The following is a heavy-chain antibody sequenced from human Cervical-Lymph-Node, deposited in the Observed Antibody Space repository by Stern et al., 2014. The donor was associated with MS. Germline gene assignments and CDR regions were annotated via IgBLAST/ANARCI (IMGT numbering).Heavy chain of an antibody. J-gene: IGHJ6*02. CDR3: ARDLATTVAPYYYGMDV. Sequence: DQLVESGAEVKKPGASVKVSCKASGYTFTSYYMHWVRQAPGQGLEWMGIINPSGGSTSYAQKFQGRVTMTRDTSTSTVYMELSSLRSEDTAVYYCARDLATTVAPYYYGMDVWGQGTTVTVSS. V-gene: IGHV1-46*01. D-gene: IGHD4-11*01. CDR2: INPSGGST. CDR1: GYTFTSYY.